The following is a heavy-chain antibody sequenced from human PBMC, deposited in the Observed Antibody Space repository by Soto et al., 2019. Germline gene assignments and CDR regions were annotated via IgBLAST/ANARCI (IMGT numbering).Heavy chain of an antibody. CDR3: ARSGQEMATNDFDY. Sequence: QVQLVESGGGVVQPGRSLRLSCAASGFTFSSYGMHWVRQAPGKGLEWVAVIWYDGSNKYYADSVKGRFTISRDNSKNTLYLQMNSLRAEDTAVYYCARSGQEMATNDFDYWGQGTLVTVSS. V-gene: IGHV3-33*01. D-gene: IGHD5-12*01. J-gene: IGHJ4*02. CDR2: IWYDGSNK. CDR1: GFTFSSYG.